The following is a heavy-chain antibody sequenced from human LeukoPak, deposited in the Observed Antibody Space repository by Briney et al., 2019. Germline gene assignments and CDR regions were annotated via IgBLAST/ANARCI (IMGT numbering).Heavy chain of an antibody. V-gene: IGHV3-7*05. J-gene: IGHJ3*02. D-gene: IGHD3-22*01. Sequence: PGGSLRLSCAASGFTFSSYCMSWVRQAPGRGLEWVANIKQDGSEKYYVDSVKGRFTISRDNAKNSLYLEMNSLRAEDTAVYYCARSYDSSGRDAFDIWGQGTIVTVSS. CDR3: ARSYDSSGRDAFDI. CDR1: GFTFSSYC. CDR2: IKQDGSEK.